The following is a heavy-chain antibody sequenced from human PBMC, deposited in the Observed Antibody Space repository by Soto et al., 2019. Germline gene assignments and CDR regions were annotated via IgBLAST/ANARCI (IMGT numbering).Heavy chain of an antibody. CDR3: AKELRGLNYGMDV. CDR2: ISYDGSNK. D-gene: IGHD2-15*01. J-gene: IGHJ6*02. V-gene: IGHV3-30*18. CDR1: GFTFSDYY. Sequence: GGSLRLSCAASGFTFSDYYMSWIRQAPGKGLEWVAVISYDGSNKYYADSVKGRFTISRDNSKNTLYLQMNSLRAEDTAVYYCAKELRGLNYGMDVWGQGTTVTVSS.